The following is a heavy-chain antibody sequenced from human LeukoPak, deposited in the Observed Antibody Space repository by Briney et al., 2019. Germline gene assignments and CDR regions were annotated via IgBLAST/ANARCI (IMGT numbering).Heavy chain of an antibody. V-gene: IGHV4-61*02. J-gene: IGHJ4*02. CDR2: IYTSGST. CDR1: GGSISSGSYY. D-gene: IGHD1-26*01. Sequence: SETLSLTCTVSGGSISSGSYYWSWIRQPAGKGLEWIGRIYTSGSTNYNPSLKSRVTISVDTSKNQFSLKLGSVTAADTAVYYCASRKGSYYFDFWGQGTLVTVSS. CDR3: ASRKGSYYFDF.